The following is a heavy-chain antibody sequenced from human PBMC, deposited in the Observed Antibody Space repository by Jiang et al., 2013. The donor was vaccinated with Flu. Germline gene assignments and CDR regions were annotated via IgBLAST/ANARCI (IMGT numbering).Heavy chain of an antibody. D-gene: IGHD1-14*01. J-gene: IGHJ4*02. CDR2: VDPSGGTT. V-gene: IGHV1-46*01. CDR3: ARWISGGRPVPRAGFDN. CDR1: GYILSTYY. Sequence: CKASGYILSTYYVHWVRQAPGQGLEWMGIVDPSGGTTYYAQKFQGRITMTSDTSTSTVYMELSSLRSDDTALYFCARWISGGRPVPRAGFDNWGQGTLVTVSS.